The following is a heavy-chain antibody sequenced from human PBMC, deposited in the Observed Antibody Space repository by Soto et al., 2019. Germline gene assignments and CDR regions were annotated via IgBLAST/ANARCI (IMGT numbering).Heavy chain of an antibody. V-gene: IGHV4-59*01. CDR2: IYYSGST. CDR1: GGSISSYY. J-gene: IGHJ4*02. Sequence: SETLSLTCTISGGSISSYYWSWIRQSPGKGLEWIGYIYYSGSTNYNPSLKSRVTISVDTSKNQFSLKLTSVTAADTAVYYCARTNYFDYWGQGALVTVAS. CDR3: ARTNYFDY.